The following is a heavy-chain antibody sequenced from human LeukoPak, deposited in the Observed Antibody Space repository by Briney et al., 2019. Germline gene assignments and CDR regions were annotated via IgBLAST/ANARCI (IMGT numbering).Heavy chain of an antibody. D-gene: IGHD6-13*01. Sequence: GGSLRLSCAASGFTFSSYAMSWVRQAPGKGLEWVSAISGSGGSTYYADSVKGRFTISRDNSKNTLYLQMNSLRAEDTAVYYCAKPSRGYSSSWYWSYWGQGTLVTVSS. CDR2: ISGSGGST. CDR3: AKPSRGYSSSWYWSY. J-gene: IGHJ4*02. V-gene: IGHV3-23*01. CDR1: GFTFSSYA.